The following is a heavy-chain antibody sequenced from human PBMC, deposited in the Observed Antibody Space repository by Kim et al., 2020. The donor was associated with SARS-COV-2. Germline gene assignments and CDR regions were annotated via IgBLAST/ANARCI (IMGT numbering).Heavy chain of an antibody. V-gene: IGHV1-18*01. J-gene: IGHJ4*02. Sequence: NYAQKLQGRVTMTTDTSTSTAYMELRSLRSDDTAVYYCARDGEVYGSGFDYWGQGTLVTVSS. CDR3: ARDGEVYGSGFDY. D-gene: IGHD3-10*01.